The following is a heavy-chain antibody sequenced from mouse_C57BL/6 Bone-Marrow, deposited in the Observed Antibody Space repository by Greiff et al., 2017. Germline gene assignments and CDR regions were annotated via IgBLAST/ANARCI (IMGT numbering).Heavy chain of an antibody. CDR2: LSNGGGST. Sequence: EVKLVESGGGLVQPGGSLKLSCAASGFTFSDYYMYWVRQTPEKRLEWVAYLSNGGGSTYYPDTVKGRFTISRDNAKNTLYLQMSRLKSEDTAMYYCARPMFAYWGQGTLVTVSA. J-gene: IGHJ3*01. V-gene: IGHV5-12*01. CDR1: GFTFSDYY. CDR3: ARPMFAY.